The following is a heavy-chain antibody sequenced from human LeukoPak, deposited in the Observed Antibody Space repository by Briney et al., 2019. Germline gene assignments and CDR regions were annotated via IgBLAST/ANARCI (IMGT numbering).Heavy chain of an antibody. D-gene: IGHD1-26*01. Sequence: GRSLRLSCAASGFTFSSYAMHWVRQAPGKGLEWVSSISSSSSYIYYADSVKGRFTISRDNAKNSLYLQMNSLRAEDTAVYYCAREGGGSYYYFDYWGQGTLVTVSS. J-gene: IGHJ4*02. V-gene: IGHV3-21*01. CDR3: AREGGGSYYYFDY. CDR1: GFTFSSYA. CDR2: ISSSSSYI.